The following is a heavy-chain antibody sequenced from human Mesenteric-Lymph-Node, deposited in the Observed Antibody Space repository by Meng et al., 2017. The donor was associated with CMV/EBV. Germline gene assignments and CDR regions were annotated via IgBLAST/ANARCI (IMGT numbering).Heavy chain of an antibody. Sequence: CKASGYIFTTYAMNWVPRAPGQGLEWMGWINTKTGNPTYAQDFTGRFVFSLDTSVNTAYLEINSLKADDTAVYYCARVRWGFGESEDYWGQGTLVTVSS. CDR3: ARVRWGFGESEDY. D-gene: IGHD3-10*01. CDR1: GYIFTTYA. J-gene: IGHJ4*02. CDR2: INTKTGNP. V-gene: IGHV7-4-1*02.